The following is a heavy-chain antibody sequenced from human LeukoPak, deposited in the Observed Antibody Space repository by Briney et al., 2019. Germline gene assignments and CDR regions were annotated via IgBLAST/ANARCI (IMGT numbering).Heavy chain of an antibody. CDR1: GFTFSVYT. Sequence: PGGSLRLSCAASGFTFSVYTMTWVRHAPGKGLEWVSSISSSSTPIYYADSVKGRFTVSRDNVENSLYLQMNSLTVEDTAVYYCARDFEVPAAAPDYYYDYYMDVWGKGTTVTVSS. CDR2: ISSSSTPI. J-gene: IGHJ6*03. CDR3: ARDFEVPAAAPDYYYDYYMDV. V-gene: IGHV3-48*04. D-gene: IGHD2-2*01.